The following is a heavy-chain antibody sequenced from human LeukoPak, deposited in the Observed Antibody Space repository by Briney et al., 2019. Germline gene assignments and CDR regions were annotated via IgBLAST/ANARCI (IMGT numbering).Heavy chain of an antibody. V-gene: IGHV4-34*01. J-gene: IGHJ6*02. CDR3: ARADVLLWFGESLTDYGMDV. CDR1: GGSFSGYY. Sequence: SETLSLTCAVYGGSFSGYYWSWIRQSPGKGLEWIGEINHSGSTNYNPSLKSRVTISVDTSKNQFSLKLSSVTAADTAVYYCARADVLLWFGESLTDYGMDVWGQGTTVTVSS. D-gene: IGHD3-10*01. CDR2: INHSGST.